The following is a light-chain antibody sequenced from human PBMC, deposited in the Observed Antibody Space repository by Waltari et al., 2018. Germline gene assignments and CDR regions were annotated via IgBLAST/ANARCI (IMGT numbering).Light chain of an antibody. J-gene: IGKJ5*01. CDR2: GAS. Sequence: EIVMTQSPATLSVSPGERATLSCWASQGVSSNLAWYQQKPGQAPRLPIYGASTRATGSPARFSGSGSGTEFTLTISSLQSEDFAVYYCQQYNNWPPITFGQGTRLEIK. CDR3: QQYNNWPPIT. V-gene: IGKV3-15*01. CDR1: QGVSSN.